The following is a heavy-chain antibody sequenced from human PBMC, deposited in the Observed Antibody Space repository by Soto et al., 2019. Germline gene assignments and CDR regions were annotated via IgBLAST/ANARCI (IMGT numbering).Heavy chain of an antibody. J-gene: IGHJ4*02. V-gene: IGHV3-11*05. CDR2: VSPGGDIT. CDR3: ARAGVTPDFFDF. CDR1: GFSLRDHY. D-gene: IGHD2-21*02. Sequence: QVRLVESGGGLVKPEGSLRLSCAASGFSLRDHYMTWIRQAPGKGLELVSYVSPGGDITNYADSVKGRFIISRDYAKNTVYLQMNSLRAEDTAVYYCARAGVTPDFFDFWGQGTLVTVSS.